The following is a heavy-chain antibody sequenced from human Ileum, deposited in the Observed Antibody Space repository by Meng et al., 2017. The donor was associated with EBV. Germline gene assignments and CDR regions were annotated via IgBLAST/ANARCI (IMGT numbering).Heavy chain of an antibody. Sequence: ELLLDASPCRVTPSDTLSLHWPTSGYSINIIALCGRIRPLPGNGLEWIEYWYYRGRTYYIQSLRSRCTMAVDTSKKQFSLNLNSVTAVDTAVYYCTRNVPGTSAYYDWGQGTLVTVSS. V-gene: IGHV4-28*01. CDR3: TRNVPGTSAYYD. CDR2: WYYRGRT. D-gene: IGHD3-22*01. J-gene: IGHJ4*02. CDR1: GYSINIIAL.